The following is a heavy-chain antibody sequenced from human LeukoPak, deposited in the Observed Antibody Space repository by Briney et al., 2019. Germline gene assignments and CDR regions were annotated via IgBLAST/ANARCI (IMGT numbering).Heavy chain of an antibody. D-gene: IGHD3-10*01. CDR2: INWNGGST. CDR3: ARDQGYYGSGSPFDY. CDR1: GFTFDDYG. V-gene: IGHV3-20*04. J-gene: IGHJ4*02. Sequence: PGGSRRLSCAASGFTFDDYGMSWARQAPGKGLEWVSGINWNGGSTGYADSVKGRFTISRDNAKNSLYLQMNSLRAEDTALYYCARDQGYYGSGSPFDYWGQGTLVTVSS.